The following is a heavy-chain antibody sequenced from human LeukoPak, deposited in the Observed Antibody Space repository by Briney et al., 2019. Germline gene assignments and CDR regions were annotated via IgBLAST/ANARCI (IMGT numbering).Heavy chain of an antibody. CDR3: ARHPTNSDFWSGSSYFDY. J-gene: IGHJ4*02. CDR2: IYYRGST. V-gene: IGHV4-39*01. Sequence: PSETLSLTCTVSGSSISSSSYYWGWIRQPPGKGLEWIGSIYYRGSTYYNPSLKSRVTIFVDTSKNQFPLQLSSVTAADTAVYYCARHPTNSDFWSGSSYFDYWGQGTLVTVSS. D-gene: IGHD3-3*01. CDR1: GSSISSSSYY.